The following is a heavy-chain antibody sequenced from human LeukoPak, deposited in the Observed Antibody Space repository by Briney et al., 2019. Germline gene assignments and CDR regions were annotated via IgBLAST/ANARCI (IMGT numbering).Heavy chain of an antibody. V-gene: IGHV3-21*01. CDR3: ASGLRYFDWLIGY. J-gene: IGHJ4*02. CDR2: ISSSSSYI. Sequence: PGGSLRLSCAASGFTFSSYSMDWVRQAPGKGLEWVSSISSSSSYIYYADSVKGRFTISRDNAKNSLYLQMNSLRAEDTAVYYCASGLRYFDWLIGYWGQGTLVTVSS. D-gene: IGHD3-9*01. CDR1: GFTFSSYS.